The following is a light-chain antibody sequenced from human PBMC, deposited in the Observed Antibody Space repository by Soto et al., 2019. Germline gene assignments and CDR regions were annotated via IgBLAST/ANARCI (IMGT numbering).Light chain of an antibody. J-gene: IGKJ5*01. CDR1: QSVASY. Sequence: EIVLTQSPATLSVSPGERATLSCRASQSVASYLAWYQQKPGLAPRLLIYGASTRASGVPARFSGSGSGTEFTLAISSLQSEDFAVYYCQQYNEWPLITCGQGTRLEAK. V-gene: IGKV3-15*01. CDR2: GAS. CDR3: QQYNEWPLIT.